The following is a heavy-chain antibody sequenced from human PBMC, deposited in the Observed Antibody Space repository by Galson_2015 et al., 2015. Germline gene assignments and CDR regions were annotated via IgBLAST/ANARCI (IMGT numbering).Heavy chain of an antibody. CDR1: GYSFTSYW. V-gene: IGHV5-51*01. Sequence: QSGAEVKKPGESLKISCTGSGYSFTSYWIGWVRQMPGKGLEWMGIIYPGDSDTRYSPSFQGQVTISADKSISTAYLQWSSLKASDTAMYYCARDYYDSSGYYERSYYYYGMDVWGQGTTVTVSS. D-gene: IGHD3-22*01. J-gene: IGHJ6*02. CDR2: IYPGDSDT. CDR3: ARDYYDSSGYYERSYYYYGMDV.